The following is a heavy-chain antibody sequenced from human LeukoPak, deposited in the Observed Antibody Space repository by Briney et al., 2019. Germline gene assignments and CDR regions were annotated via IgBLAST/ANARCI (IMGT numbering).Heavy chain of an antibody. CDR3: ASPGWAGSPDY. Sequence: RGSLRLSCAASGFTVSSNYMSWVRQAPGKGLEWVSVIYSGGSTYYADSVKGRFTISRDNSKNTLYLQMNSLRAEDTAVYYCASPGWAGSPDYWGQGTLVTVSS. V-gene: IGHV3-53*01. CDR1: GFTVSSNY. D-gene: IGHD3-10*01. CDR2: IYSGGST. J-gene: IGHJ4*02.